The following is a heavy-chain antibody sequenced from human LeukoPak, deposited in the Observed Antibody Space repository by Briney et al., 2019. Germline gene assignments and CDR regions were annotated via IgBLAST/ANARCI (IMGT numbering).Heavy chain of an antibody. CDR1: GGSISSYY. CDR3: ARPPNYYDSSGPFDL. Sequence: SETLSLTCTVSGGSISSYYWIWIRQPPGKGLEWVGYIYYSGSTNYNPSLKSRVTISVDTSKNQFSLKLSSVTAADTAVYYCARPPNYYDSSGPFDLWGRGTLVTVSS. CDR2: IYYSGST. D-gene: IGHD3-22*01. V-gene: IGHV4-59*08. J-gene: IGHJ2*01.